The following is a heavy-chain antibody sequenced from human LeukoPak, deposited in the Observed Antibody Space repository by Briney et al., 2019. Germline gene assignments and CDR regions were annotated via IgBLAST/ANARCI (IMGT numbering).Heavy chain of an antibody. Sequence: GGSLRLSCAASGFTFSSYSMNWVRQAPGKGLERVSSISSSSSYIYYADSVKGRFTISSDNAKNSLYLQMNSLRAEDTAVYYCAQTTYYYDSSGYYDHWGQGTLVTVSS. CDR2: ISSSSSYI. CDR3: AQTTYYYDSSGYYDH. J-gene: IGHJ4*02. V-gene: IGHV3-21*01. D-gene: IGHD3-22*01. CDR1: GFTFSSYS.